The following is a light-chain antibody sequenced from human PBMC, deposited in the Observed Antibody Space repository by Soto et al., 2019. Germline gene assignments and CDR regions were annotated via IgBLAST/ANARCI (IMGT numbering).Light chain of an antibody. CDR1: QSVNIH. J-gene: IGKJ1*01. CDR3: QHYNKWPRT. V-gene: IGKV3D-15*01. Sequence: DILITHVPATLSVSPGERATLSCRASQSVNIHLAWYQQKPGQAPRLLIYGTSARATGVPAKFSGSGSGTEFTLTISSLQSEDFAVYYCQHYNKWPRTFGQGTKVDIK. CDR2: GTS.